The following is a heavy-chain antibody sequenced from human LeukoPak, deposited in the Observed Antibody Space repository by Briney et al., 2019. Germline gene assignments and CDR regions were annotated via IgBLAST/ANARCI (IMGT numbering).Heavy chain of an antibody. V-gene: IGHV4-39*07. J-gene: IGHJ4*02. CDR2: IYYSGST. CDR3: ARASYDSSGYRLDY. CDR1: GGSISSSSYY. Sequence: SETLSLTCTVSGGSISSSSYYWGWIRQPPGKGLEWIGSIYYSGSTYYNPSLKSRVTISVDTSKNQFSLKLSSVTAADTAVYYCARASYDSSGYRLDYWGQGTLVTVSS. D-gene: IGHD3-22*01.